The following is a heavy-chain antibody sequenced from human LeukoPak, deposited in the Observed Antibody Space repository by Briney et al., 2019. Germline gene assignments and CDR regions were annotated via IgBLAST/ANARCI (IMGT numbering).Heavy chain of an antibody. V-gene: IGHV1-24*01. J-gene: IGHJ2*01. D-gene: IGHD6-6*01. Sequence: ASVKVSCKVSGSTRSDLSIHWVRQAPGKGLEYVGGSDPEDGETFHAQNFQGRITMTEDTSIDTAYMELSSLRSEDTAVYYCVTDRARLFWYFDVWGRGTLVTVSS. CDR1: GSTRSDLS. CDR3: VTDRARLFWYFDV. CDR2: SDPEDGET.